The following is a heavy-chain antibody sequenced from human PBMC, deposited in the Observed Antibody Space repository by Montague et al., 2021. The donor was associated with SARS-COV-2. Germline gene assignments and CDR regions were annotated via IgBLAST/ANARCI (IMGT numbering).Heavy chain of an antibody. J-gene: IGHJ3*02. CDR3: ARPLVRGVPKAFDI. CDR1: GGSITRNYY. D-gene: IGHD3-10*01. CDR2: IDYSGTT. V-gene: IGHV4-39*01. Sequence: SETLSLTCTVSGGSITRNYYWGWIRQPPGKGLEWVGNIDYSGTTFINPSLESRVTISVDASKNQFSLNLTSVTAADTAVYYCARPLVRGVPKAFDIWGQGALVIVSS.